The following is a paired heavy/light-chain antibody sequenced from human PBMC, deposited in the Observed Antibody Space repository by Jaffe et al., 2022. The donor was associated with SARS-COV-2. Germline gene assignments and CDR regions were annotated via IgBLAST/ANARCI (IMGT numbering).Light chain of an antibody. CDR3: QQYYRTPQT. Sequence: DIVMTQSPDSLAVSLGERATINCKSSQSVLNRSSNKNYLAWYQQKPGQPPKLLIYWASTREFGVPDRFSGSGSGTDFTLTISSLQAEDVAVYYCQQYYRTPQTFGQGTRVEIK. CDR2: WAS. CDR1: QSVLNRSSNKNY. V-gene: IGKV4-1*01. J-gene: IGKJ1*01.
Heavy chain of an antibody. CDR3: AQFTRCTNGVCYTGEEYFEH. Sequence: QITLMESGPTLVKPTQTLTLTCTFSGFSLSNSGVGVGWIRQPPGKALEWLAIMYWNDDKRYSPSLKSRLTITKDTSKNQVVLIMTNMDPVDTATYYCAQFTRCTNGVCYTGEEYFEHWGQGTLVTVSS. D-gene: IGHD2-8*01. CDR1: GFSLSNSGVG. J-gene: IGHJ4*02. CDR2: MYWNDDK. V-gene: IGHV2-5*01.